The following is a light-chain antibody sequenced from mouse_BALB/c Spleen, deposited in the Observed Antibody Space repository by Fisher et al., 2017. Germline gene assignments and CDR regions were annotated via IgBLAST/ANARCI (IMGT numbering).Light chain of an antibody. CDR3: WQGTHFPLT. Sequence: DIVLTQSTLSLPVSLGDQASISCRSSQSLVHSNGNTYLHWYLQKPGQSPKLLIYKVSNRFSGVPDRFTGSGSGTDFTLKISRVEAEDLGVYYCWQGTHFPLTFGAGTKLELK. V-gene: IGKV1-110*01. CDR1: QSLVHSNGNTY. CDR2: KVS. J-gene: IGKJ5*01.